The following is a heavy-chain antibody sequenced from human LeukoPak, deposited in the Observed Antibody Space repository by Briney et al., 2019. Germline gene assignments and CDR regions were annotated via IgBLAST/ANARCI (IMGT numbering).Heavy chain of an antibody. Sequence: GASVKVSCKASGYTFTGYYMHWVRQAPGQGLEWMGRINPNSGGTNYAQKCQGRVTMTRDTSISTAYMELSRLRSDDTAVYYRARDPGYYYDSSGYYYYYYGMDVWGQGTTVTVSS. CDR3: ARDPGYYYDSSGYYYYYYGMDV. V-gene: IGHV1-2*06. CDR1: GYTFTGYY. D-gene: IGHD3-22*01. J-gene: IGHJ6*02. CDR2: INPNSGGT.